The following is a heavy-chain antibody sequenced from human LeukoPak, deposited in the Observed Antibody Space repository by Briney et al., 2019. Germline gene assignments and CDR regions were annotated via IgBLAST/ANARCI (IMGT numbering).Heavy chain of an antibody. J-gene: IGHJ4*02. CDR3: ARAPVTSCRGAFCYPFDY. D-gene: IGHD2-15*01. V-gene: IGHV3-23*01. Sequence: GGTLRLSCAASGFTFSSYAMSWVRQGPGKGLEWVAATSSSDPGTYHADSVRGRFTISRDNSKNTLYLQMNRLRVEDAAVYYCARAPVTSCRGAFCYPFDYWGQGTLVTVSS. CDR1: GFTFSSYA. CDR2: TSSSDPGT.